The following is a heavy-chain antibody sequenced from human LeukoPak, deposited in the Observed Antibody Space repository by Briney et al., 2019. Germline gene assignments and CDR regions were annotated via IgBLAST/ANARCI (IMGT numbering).Heavy chain of an antibody. V-gene: IGHV4-59*01. CDR3: ARAGHDSSGYYEYFDY. D-gene: IGHD3-22*01. CDR1: GGSISSYY. CDR2: IYYSGST. Sequence: KPSETLSLTCAVSGGSISSYYWSRIRQPPGKGLEWIGYIYYSGSTNYNPSLKSRVTISVDTSKNQFSLKLSSVTAADTAVYYCARAGHDSSGYYEYFDYWGQGTLVTVSS. J-gene: IGHJ4*02.